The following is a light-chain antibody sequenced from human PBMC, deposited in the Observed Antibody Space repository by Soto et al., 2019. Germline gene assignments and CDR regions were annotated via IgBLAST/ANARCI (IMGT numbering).Light chain of an antibody. Sequence: QSALTQPASVSESPGQSITIACTGTSSDIGGYNHVSWYQVHPGKAPRLVIYAVSIRPPAVSDRFSGSTSGNTASLTISGLHAEDEAVYYCSSYTATRTVVFGGGTKVTVL. CDR2: AVS. J-gene: IGLJ3*02. V-gene: IGLV2-14*03. CDR1: SSDIGGYNH. CDR3: SSYTATRTVV.